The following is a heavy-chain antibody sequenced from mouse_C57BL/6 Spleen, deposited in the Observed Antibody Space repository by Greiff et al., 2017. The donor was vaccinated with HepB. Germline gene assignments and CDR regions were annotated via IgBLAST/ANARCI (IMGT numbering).Heavy chain of an antibody. V-gene: IGHV1-82*01. CDR1: GYAFSSSW. D-gene: IGHD1-1*01. CDR2: IYPGDGDT. CDR3: ARNYYGSSEAMDY. J-gene: IGHJ4*01. Sequence: QVQLQQSGPELVKPGASVKISCKASGYAFSSSWMNWVKQRPGKGLEWIGRIYPGDGDTNYNGKFKGKATLTADKSSSTAYMQLSSLTSEDSAVYFCARNYYGSSEAMDYWGQGTSVTVSS.